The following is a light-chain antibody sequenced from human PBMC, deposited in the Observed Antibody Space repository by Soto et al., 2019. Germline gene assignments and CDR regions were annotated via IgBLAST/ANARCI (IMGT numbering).Light chain of an antibody. Sequence: QSALTQPASVSGSPGQSITISCTGTSSDVGGYNYVSWYQQHPGKAPKLIIYEVSNRPSGVSNRFSGSKSGNTASLTISGLQAEDEADYYCSSYTSSSTRVFGGEPKVTVL. CDR3: SSYTSSSTRV. CDR2: EVS. J-gene: IGLJ2*01. CDR1: SSDVGGYNY. V-gene: IGLV2-14*01.